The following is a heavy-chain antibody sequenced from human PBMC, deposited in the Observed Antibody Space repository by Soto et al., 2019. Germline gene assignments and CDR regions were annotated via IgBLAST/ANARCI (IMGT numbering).Heavy chain of an antibody. CDR3: ARDSSGYYYPSTSGYFDY. J-gene: IGHJ4*02. D-gene: IGHD3-22*01. Sequence: PGGSLRLSCAASGFTFSSYGMHWVRQAPGKGLEWVAVISYDGSNKYYADSVKGRFTISRDNSKNTLYLQMNSLRAEDTAVYYCARDSSGYYYPSTSGYFDYWGQGTLVTVS. CDR2: ISYDGSNK. CDR1: GFTFSSYG. V-gene: IGHV3-30*03.